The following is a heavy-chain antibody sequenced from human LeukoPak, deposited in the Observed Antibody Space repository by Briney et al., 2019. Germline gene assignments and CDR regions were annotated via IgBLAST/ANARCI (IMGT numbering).Heavy chain of an antibody. CDR1: GASISSSHW. J-gene: IGHJ4*02. CDR3: AGRSLIWSGYY. CDR2: IYHSGST. V-gene: IGHV4-4*02. Sequence: SGTLSLTCAVSGASISSSHWWSWVRQPPGKGLEWIGEIYHSGSTNYNPSLKSRVTISVDKSKNQFSLKLNSVTAADTAVYYCAGRSLIWSGYYWGQGTPVTVSS. D-gene: IGHD3-3*01.